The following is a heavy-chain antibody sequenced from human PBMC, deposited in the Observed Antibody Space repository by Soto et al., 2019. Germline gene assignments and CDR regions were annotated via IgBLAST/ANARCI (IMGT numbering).Heavy chain of an antibody. Sequence: ASVKVSCKASGYTFTSYGISWVRQAPGQGLEWMGWISAYNGNANYAQKLQGRVTMTTDTSTSTAYMELRSLGSEDTAVYYCARGSGYYDFWSGTNYYGMDVWGQGTTVTVSS. CDR1: GYTFTSYG. V-gene: IGHV1-18*04. CDR3: ARGSGYYDFWSGTNYYGMDV. D-gene: IGHD3-3*01. CDR2: ISAYNGNA. J-gene: IGHJ6*02.